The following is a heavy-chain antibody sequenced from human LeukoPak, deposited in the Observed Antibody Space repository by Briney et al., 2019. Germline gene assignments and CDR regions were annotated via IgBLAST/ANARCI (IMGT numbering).Heavy chain of an antibody. J-gene: IGHJ4*02. CDR3: ARREANWGGFDY. Sequence: PSETLSLTCTVSGYSISSGYYWGWIRQPPGKGLEWIGSIYHSGSTYYNPSLKSRVTISVDTSKNQFSLKLSSVTAADTAVYYCARREANWGGFDYWGQGTLVTVSS. V-gene: IGHV4-38-2*02. D-gene: IGHD7-27*01. CDR2: IYHSGST. CDR1: GYSISSGYY.